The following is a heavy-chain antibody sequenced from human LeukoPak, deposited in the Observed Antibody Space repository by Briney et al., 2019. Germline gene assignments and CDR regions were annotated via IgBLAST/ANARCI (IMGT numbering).Heavy chain of an antibody. D-gene: IGHD2-21*01. Sequence: SGGSLRLSCAASGFTFSSYWMSWVRQAPGKGPEWVANIKQDGSEKYYVDSVKGRFTISRDNAKNSLFLQMSSLRAEDTAVYYCAKDQVISGSEASDIWGQGTMVTVSS. CDR1: GFTFSSYW. V-gene: IGHV3-7*01. CDR2: IKQDGSEK. CDR3: AKDQVISGSEASDI. J-gene: IGHJ3*02.